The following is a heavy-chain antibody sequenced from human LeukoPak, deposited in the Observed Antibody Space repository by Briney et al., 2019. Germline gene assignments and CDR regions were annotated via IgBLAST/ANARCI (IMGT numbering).Heavy chain of an antibody. V-gene: IGHV4-59*12. Sequence: SETLSLTCTVSGGPITSYSWSWIRQPPGKALEYIGYIFYTGSTNYNPSLESRVTISVDTSKNQFSLILTSVTATDTAVYYCARDRWSDDAGYFDNWGQGTLVTVSS. CDR3: ARDRWSDDAGYFDN. CDR1: GGPITSYS. J-gene: IGHJ4*02. D-gene: IGHD1-1*01. CDR2: IFYTGST.